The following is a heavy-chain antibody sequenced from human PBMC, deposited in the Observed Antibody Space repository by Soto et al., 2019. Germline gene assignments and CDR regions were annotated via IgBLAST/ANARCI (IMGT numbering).Heavy chain of an antibody. V-gene: IGHV3-49*04. D-gene: IGHD6-13*01. CDR1: GFTSGDYA. CDR3: TRDPGIAAAGPSYYYYGMDV. J-gene: IGHJ6*02. Sequence: PGGSLRLSCTASGFTSGDYAMSWVRQAPGKGLEWVGFIRSKAYGGTTEYAASVKGRFTISRDDSKSIAYLQMNSLKTEDTAVYYCTRDPGIAAAGPSYYYYGMDVWGQGTTVTVYS. CDR2: IRSKAYGGTT.